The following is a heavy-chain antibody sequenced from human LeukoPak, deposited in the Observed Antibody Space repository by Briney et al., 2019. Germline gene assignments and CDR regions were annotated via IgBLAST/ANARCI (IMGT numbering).Heavy chain of an antibody. Sequence: PSETLSLTCTVSGGSISSYYWSWIRQPAGKGLEWIGRIYTSGSTNYNPSLKSRVTMSVDTSKNQFSLKLSSVTAAGTDVYYCARDVSRVVVGSFDPWGQGTLVIVSS. D-gene: IGHD2-2*01. V-gene: IGHV4-4*07. CDR2: IYTSGST. J-gene: IGHJ5*02. CDR1: GGSISSYY. CDR3: ARDVSRVVVGSFDP.